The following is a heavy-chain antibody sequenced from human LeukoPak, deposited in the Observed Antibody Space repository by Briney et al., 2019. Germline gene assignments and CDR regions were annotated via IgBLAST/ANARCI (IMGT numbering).Heavy chain of an antibody. CDR1: GGSISVYY. CDR3: VRDCSGGSCYPDAFDI. CDR2: IFGSGST. Sequence: PSETLSLTCTVSGGSISVYYWHWIRQPAGKGLEWIGRIFGSGSTNYNPSLKSRVTMPVDTSKNHFSLNLRYVTAADTAIYYCVRDCSGGSCYPDAFDIWGQGAMVTVSS. D-gene: IGHD2-15*01. J-gene: IGHJ3*02. V-gene: IGHV4-4*07.